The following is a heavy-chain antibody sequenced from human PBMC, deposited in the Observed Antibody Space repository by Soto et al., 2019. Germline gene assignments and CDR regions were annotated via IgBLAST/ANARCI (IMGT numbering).Heavy chain of an antibody. CDR1: GGSISSGDYY. CDR3: AGVAVPWGDYYYYGMDV. CDR2: IYYSGST. D-gene: IGHD6-19*01. V-gene: IGHV4-30-4*01. J-gene: IGHJ6*02. Sequence: PSETLSLTCTVSGGSISSGDYYWSWIRQPPGKGLEWIGYIYYSGSTYYNPSLKSRVTISVDTSKNQFSLKLSSVTAADTAVYYCAGVAVPWGDYYYYGMDVWGQGTTVTVSS.